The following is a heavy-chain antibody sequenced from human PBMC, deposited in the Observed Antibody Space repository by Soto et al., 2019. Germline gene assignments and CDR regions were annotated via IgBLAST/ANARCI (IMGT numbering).Heavy chain of an antibody. CDR1: GYTFTSYA. CDR2: INAGNGNT. D-gene: IGHD3-10*01. Sequence: GASVKVSCKASGYTFTSYAMHWVRQAPGQRLEWMGWINAGNGNTKYSQKFQGRVTITRDTSASTAYMELSSLRSEDTAVYYCARGRITMVRGVIPYFDYWGQGTLVTVSS. V-gene: IGHV1-3*01. CDR3: ARGRITMVRGVIPYFDY. J-gene: IGHJ4*02.